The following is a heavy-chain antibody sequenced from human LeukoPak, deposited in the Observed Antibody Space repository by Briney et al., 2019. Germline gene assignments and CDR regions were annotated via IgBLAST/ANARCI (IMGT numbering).Heavy chain of an antibody. J-gene: IGHJ4*02. D-gene: IGHD4-17*01. CDR1: GFSFSSFW. Sequence: GGSLRLSCAASGFSFSSFWMHWVRPAPGRGLLWVSGIKSDGAGTSYMHSVKGRFTISRDNAKSTLDLQRNSLRAEDTAVYYCARGGYGAYMGWGQGMLVTVSS. CDR2: IKSDGAGT. V-gene: IGHV3-74*01. CDR3: ARGGYGAYMG.